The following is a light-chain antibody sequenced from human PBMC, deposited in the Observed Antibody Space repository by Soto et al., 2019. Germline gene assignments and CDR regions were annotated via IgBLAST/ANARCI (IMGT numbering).Light chain of an antibody. J-gene: IGKJ1*01. CDR1: QSVSSSY. CDR3: QQYGSSPWT. CDR2: GAS. Sequence: IVLTQSTGTRSLSPVERATLSCSASQSVSSSYLAWYQQKPGKAPRLLIYGASSRATGIPERFSGSGYGTDLTITISRMETEDFAVYYCQQYGSSPWTFGQGTKVDIK. V-gene: IGKV3-20*01.